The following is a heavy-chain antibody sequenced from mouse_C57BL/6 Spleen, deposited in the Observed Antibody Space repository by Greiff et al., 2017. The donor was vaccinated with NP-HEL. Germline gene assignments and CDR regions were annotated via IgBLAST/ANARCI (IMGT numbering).Heavy chain of an antibody. CDR3: ARSGLVQAAY. Sequence: VQLQQSGPVLVKPGASVKMSCKASGYSFTDYNMHWVKQSNGQSLEWIGVINPHYGTTSYNQKFKGKATLTVDKSSSTAYMQLNSLTTEDSAVYYCARSGLVQAAYWGQGTLLTVSA. V-gene: IGHV1-39*01. CDR2: INPHYGTT. J-gene: IGHJ3*01. CDR1: GYSFTDYN. D-gene: IGHD3-1*01.